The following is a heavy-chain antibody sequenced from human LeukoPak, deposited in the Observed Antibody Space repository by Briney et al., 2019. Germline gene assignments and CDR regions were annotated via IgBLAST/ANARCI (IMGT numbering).Heavy chain of an antibody. CDR1: GFSFSTYA. D-gene: IGHD3-16*02. CDR2: ISGSGDNT. V-gene: IGHV3-23*01. CDR3: ANPLQQLLLCLGELSV. J-gene: IGHJ4*02. Sequence: GGSLRLSCAASGFSFSTYAMTWVRQAPGMGLEWVSAISGSGDNTYYADSVKGRFTISRDNSKNTLYLQMNSLRADDTAVYYCANPLQQLLLCLGELSVWGREPLVTVSS.